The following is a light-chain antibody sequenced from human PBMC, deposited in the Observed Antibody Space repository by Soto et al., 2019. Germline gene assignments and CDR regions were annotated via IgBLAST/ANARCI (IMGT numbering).Light chain of an antibody. V-gene: IGLV2-8*01. CDR2: EVS. Sequence: QSVLTQPPSASGSPGQSVTISCTGISSDVGGYNYVSWYQQHPGKAPKLMIYEVSKRPSGVPDRFSGSKSGNTASLTVSGLRAEDEADYYCSSYAGSNTFVFGTGTKVTVL. CDR1: SSDVGGYNY. J-gene: IGLJ1*01. CDR3: SSYAGSNTFV.